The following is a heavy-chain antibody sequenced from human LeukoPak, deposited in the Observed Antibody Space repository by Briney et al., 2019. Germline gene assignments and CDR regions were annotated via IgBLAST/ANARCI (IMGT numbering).Heavy chain of an antibody. Sequence: GGSLRLSCAASGFTFDDYAMPWVRQAPGKGLEWVSGISWNSGSIGYADSVKGRFTISRDNAKNSLYLQMNSLRAEDTALYYCAKDGASSGYYYGGFSDYWGQGTLVTVS. CDR2: ISWNSGSI. CDR1: GFTFDDYA. V-gene: IGHV3-9*01. D-gene: IGHD3-22*01. J-gene: IGHJ4*02. CDR3: AKDGASSGYYYGGFSDY.